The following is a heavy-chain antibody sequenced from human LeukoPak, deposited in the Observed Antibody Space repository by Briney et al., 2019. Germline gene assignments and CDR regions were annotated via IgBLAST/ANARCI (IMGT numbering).Heavy chain of an antibody. Sequence: GGSLRLSCAASGFTFSSYGMHWVRQAPGKGLEWVAVISYDGSDKYYADSVKGRFTISRDNSKNTLYLQMNSLRAEDTAVYYCARDSVDTAMVIGNYWGQGTLVTVSS. CDR2: ISYDGSDK. CDR1: GFTFSSYG. CDR3: ARDSVDTAMVIGNY. J-gene: IGHJ4*02. V-gene: IGHV3-30*03. D-gene: IGHD5-18*01.